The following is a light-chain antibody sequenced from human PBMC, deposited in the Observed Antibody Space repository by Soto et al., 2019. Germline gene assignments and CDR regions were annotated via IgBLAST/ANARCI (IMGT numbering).Light chain of an antibody. V-gene: IGKV1-16*01. Sequence: DIQMTQSPSSLSASVGDRVTITCRASQSIAGYLSWYQQRPGKAPKFLIYSASSLQRGVPSRFSGSGSGTDFTLTISSLQPDDFATYYCQQYNSYLITFGQGTRLEIK. CDR1: QSIAGY. CDR2: SAS. CDR3: QQYNSYLIT. J-gene: IGKJ5*01.